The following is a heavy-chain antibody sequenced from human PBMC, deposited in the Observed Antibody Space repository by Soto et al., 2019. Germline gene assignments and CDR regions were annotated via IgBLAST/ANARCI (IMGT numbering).Heavy chain of an antibody. D-gene: IGHD4-4*01. V-gene: IGHV3-7*01. CDR3: VRGGSNYAS. CDR2: IKPDESDK. Sequence: PGGSLRLSCTASGFTFSDSLMTWVRQAPGKGLEWVARIKPDESDKKYADSVKGRFSISRDNAKNSMYLQMDSLRGEDTAVYYCVRGGSNYASWGQGTLV. J-gene: IGHJ1*01. CDR1: GFTFSDSL.